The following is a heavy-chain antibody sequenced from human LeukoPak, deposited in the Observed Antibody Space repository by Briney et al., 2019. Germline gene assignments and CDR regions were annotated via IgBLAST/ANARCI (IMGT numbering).Heavy chain of an antibody. D-gene: IGHD4-17*01. CDR2: IKSKTDGGKT. CDR3: TTDPDYGDPLDY. V-gene: IGHV3-15*01. J-gene: IGHJ4*02. CDR1: GFTFSNAW. Sequence: PGGSLRLSCAASGFTFSNAWMSWVRQAPGKGLEWVGRIKSKTDGGKTDYAAPVKGRFTISRDDSKNTLYLQMNSLKTEDTAVYYCTTDPDYGDPLDYWGQGTLVTVSS.